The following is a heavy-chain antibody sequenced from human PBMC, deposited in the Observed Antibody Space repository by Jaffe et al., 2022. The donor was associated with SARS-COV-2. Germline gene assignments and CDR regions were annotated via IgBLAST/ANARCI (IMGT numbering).Heavy chain of an antibody. V-gene: IGHV3-49*04. CDR2: IRSKAYGGTT. CDR1: GFTFGDYA. J-gene: IGHJ4*02. D-gene: IGHD1-26*01. Sequence: EVQLVESGGGLVQPGRSLRLSCTASGFTFGDYAMSWVRQAPGKGLEWVGFIRSKAYGGTTEYAASVKGRFTISRDDSKSIAYLQMNSLKTEDTAVYYCTRDHPEWELRVSFDYWGQGTLVTVSS. CDR3: TRDHPEWELRVSFDY.